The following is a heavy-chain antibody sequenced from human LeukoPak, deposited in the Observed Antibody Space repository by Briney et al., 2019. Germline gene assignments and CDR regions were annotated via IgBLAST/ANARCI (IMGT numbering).Heavy chain of an antibody. J-gene: IGHJ5*02. CDR1: GGSISSYY. V-gene: IGHV4-4*07. CDR3: ARDTYGSGSSTFDP. D-gene: IGHD3-10*01. CDR2: IYTSGST. Sequence: SETLSITCTVSGGSISSYYWSWIRQPAGKGLEWIGRIYTSGSTNYNPSLKSRVTMSVDTSKNQFSLKLSSVTAADTAVYYCARDTYGSGSSTFDPWGQGTLVTVSS.